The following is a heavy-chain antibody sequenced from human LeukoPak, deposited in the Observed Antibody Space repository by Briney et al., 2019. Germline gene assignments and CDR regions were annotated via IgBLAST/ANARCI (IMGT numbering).Heavy chain of an antibody. D-gene: IGHD3-3*01. V-gene: IGHV3-21*01. J-gene: IGHJ4*02. CDR1: GFTFSSYS. CDR2: IISISSYI. Sequence: PGGSLRLSCAASGFTFSSYSMNWVRQAPGKGLEWGSSIISISSYIYYADSVKGRFTNSRDNAKNSLYLQMNSLRAEDTAVYYCAREPFWSGYYSNLHFDYWGQRTLVTVSS. CDR3: AREPFWSGYYSNLHFDY.